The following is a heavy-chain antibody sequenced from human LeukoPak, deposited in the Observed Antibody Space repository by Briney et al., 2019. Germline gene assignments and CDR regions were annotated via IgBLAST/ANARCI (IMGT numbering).Heavy chain of an antibody. CDR3: ARRTYYDFWSKRPPFDY. CDR2: IYYSGST. Sequence: SETLSLTCTVSGGSISSSSYYWGWIRQPPGKRLEWIGSIYYSGSTYYKPSLKDQVTIYVDTHKNQFSLPLSSLSASDRAGYYCARRTYYDFWSKRPPFDYWGRETRVSVPS. D-gene: IGHD3-3*01. V-gene: IGHV4-39*01. CDR1: GGSISSSSYY. J-gene: IGHJ4*02.